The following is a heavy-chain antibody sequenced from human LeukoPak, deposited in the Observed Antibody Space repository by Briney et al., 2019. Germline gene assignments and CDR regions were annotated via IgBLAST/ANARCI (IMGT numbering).Heavy chain of an antibody. CDR3: ARDLRITIFD. J-gene: IGHJ4*02. CDR2: ISSSSSYI. V-gene: IGHV3-21*01. CDR1: GFTFSSYC. D-gene: IGHD3-9*01. Sequence: GGSLRLSCAASGFTFSSYCMNWVRQAPGKGLEWVSSISSSSSYIYYADSAKGRFTISRDNAKNSLYLQMNSLRAEDTAVYYCARDLRITIFDWGQGTLVTVSS.